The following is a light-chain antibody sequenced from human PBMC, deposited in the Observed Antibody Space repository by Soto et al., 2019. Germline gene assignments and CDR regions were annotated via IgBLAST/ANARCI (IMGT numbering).Light chain of an antibody. Sequence: DIQMTQSPSSLSASVGDRVTITCRASQAISTYLAWYQQKPGKVPKLLIYEASTLQTGVPSRFSGSGSGTEFTLTISRLQPEDVATYFCQKFNSAPLTFGGGNKVEIK. J-gene: IGKJ4*01. V-gene: IGKV1-27*01. CDR3: QKFNSAPLT. CDR2: EAS. CDR1: QAISTY.